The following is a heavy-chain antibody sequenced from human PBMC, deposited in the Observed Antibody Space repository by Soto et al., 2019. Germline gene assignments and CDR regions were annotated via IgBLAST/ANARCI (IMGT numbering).Heavy chain of an antibody. D-gene: IGHD6-13*01. J-gene: IGHJ6*03. CDR2: ISNNGAHT. Sequence: EAQLVESGGGLVQPGGSLRLSCAASGFTFSNYEMHWVRQAPGKGLEYVSGISNNGAHTDYAKSVKGRFTISRDNSENNLYLQMGSLRAEDMALYYCARRGYGSRWPNVYMDVWGKGTTVTVSS. CDR1: GFTFSNYE. CDR3: ARRGYGSRWPNVYMDV. V-gene: IGHV3-64*01.